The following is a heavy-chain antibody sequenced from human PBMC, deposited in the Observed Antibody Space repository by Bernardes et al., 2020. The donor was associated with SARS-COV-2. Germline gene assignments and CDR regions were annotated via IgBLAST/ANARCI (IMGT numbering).Heavy chain of an antibody. V-gene: IGHV1-24*01. CDR3: ATDSISGIVIMAWVY. CDR2: FDPQYGDQ. D-gene: IGHD3-3*01. Sequence: KEPCKVSGSSLTAASIYWVRQAPGQELEWMGSFDPQYGDQIYAQKFQGRITMTEDTSTDTAYMELSGLRSEDTAVYYCATDSISGIVIMAWVYWGQGTLVTVSS. CDR1: GSSLTAAS. J-gene: IGHJ4*02.